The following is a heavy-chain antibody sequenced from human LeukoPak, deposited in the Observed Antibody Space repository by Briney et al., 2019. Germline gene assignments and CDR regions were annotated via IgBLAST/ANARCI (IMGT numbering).Heavy chain of an antibody. CDR2: INSDGSST. V-gene: IGHV3-74*01. CDR1: GFTFSSYW. Sequence: GSLRLSCAASGFTFSSYWMHWVRQAPGKGLVWVSRINSDGSSTSYADSVKGRFTISRDNAKNTLYLQMSSLRAEDTAVYYCARAPFYYYGSGTHDYWGQGTLVTVSS. D-gene: IGHD3-10*01. J-gene: IGHJ4*02. CDR3: ARAPFYYYGSGTHDY.